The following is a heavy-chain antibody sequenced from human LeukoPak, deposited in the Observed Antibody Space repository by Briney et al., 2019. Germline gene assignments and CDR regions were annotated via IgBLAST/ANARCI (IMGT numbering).Heavy chain of an antibody. Sequence: SETLSLTCTVSGGSISSYYWSWIRQPPGKGLEWIGYIYYSGSTNYNPSLKSRVTISVDTSKNQFSLKRSSVTAAATAVDYCARGGYSYGTRYYYYMDVWGKGTTVTVS. CDR1: GGSISSYY. V-gene: IGHV4-59*01. CDR3: ARGGYSYGTRYYYYMDV. D-gene: IGHD5-18*01. J-gene: IGHJ6*03. CDR2: IYYSGST.